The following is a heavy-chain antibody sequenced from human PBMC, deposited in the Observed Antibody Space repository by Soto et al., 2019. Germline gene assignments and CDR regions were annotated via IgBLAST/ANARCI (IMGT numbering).Heavy chain of an antibody. CDR1: GFTFSAYV. J-gene: IGHJ4*02. V-gene: IGHV3-33*01. CDR2: IWHGGTNK. CDR3: AREFRTGTVDY. D-gene: IGHD1-1*01. Sequence: QVQLVESGGGVVQPGRSLRLSCAASGFTFSAYVMHWVSQAPGKGLEWVAVIWHGGTNKYYADSVKGRITISRDNSMNTLFLQMNTLRADDTAVYYCAREFRTGTVDYWGQGTMVTVSS.